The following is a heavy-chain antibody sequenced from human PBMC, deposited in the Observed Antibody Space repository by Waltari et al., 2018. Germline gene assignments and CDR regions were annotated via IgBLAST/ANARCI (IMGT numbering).Heavy chain of an antibody. CDR3: ASSLYGDYTQIWGRVFDY. J-gene: IGHJ4*02. CDR2: ISGSGGST. CDR1: GFPFRSYT. Sequence: VQLLESGGGLVQSGGSLRLSCAASGFPFRSYTMNWVRHAPGKGVGWVSVISGSGGSTDYADSVKGRFTISRDNSKNTLYLQMNNLRVEDTAVYYCASSLYGDYTQIWGRVFDYWGQGTLVTVSS. V-gene: IGHV3-23*01. D-gene: IGHD4-17*01.